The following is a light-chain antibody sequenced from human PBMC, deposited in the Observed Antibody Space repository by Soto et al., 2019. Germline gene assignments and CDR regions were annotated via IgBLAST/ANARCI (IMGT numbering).Light chain of an antibody. CDR1: QIIGSS. Sequence: DIQMTQSPSTLSASVGDRVTITCRASQIIGSSLAWYQQKPGKAPKLLIYDASTLQSGVPSRFSGSESGTEFTLTISSLQPDDSATYYCQQYYSYPYTFGQGTKVDIK. V-gene: IGKV1-5*01. CDR2: DAS. CDR3: QQYYSYPYT. J-gene: IGKJ2*01.